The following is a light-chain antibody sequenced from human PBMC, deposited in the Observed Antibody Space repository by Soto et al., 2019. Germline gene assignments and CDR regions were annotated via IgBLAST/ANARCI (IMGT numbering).Light chain of an antibody. V-gene: IGKV3-20*01. J-gene: IGKJ2*01. CDR2: GAS. CDR3: QQSGTSPPYT. Sequence: PGTLSLSPGERATLSCRASQSLSSTYLAWYQQKVGQSPRLLIYGASSRATVIPDRFSGSGSGTDFTLTISRLEPEDFAVYYCQQSGTSPPYTFGPGTKLDIK. CDR1: QSLSSTY.